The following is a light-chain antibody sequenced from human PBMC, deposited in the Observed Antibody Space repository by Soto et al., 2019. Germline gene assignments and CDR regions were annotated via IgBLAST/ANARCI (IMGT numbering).Light chain of an antibody. CDR2: GAS. V-gene: IGKV3-20*01. CDR1: QSVSSN. J-gene: IGKJ5*01. Sequence: EIVMTHSPATRSVSPVEISTLSCMASQSVSSNLAWYQQKPGQAPRLLISGASTGATGIPDRFSGSGSGTDFPLTIIRLAPDDFAVYYCQQYGSSPRTFGQGTRLEIK. CDR3: QQYGSSPRT.